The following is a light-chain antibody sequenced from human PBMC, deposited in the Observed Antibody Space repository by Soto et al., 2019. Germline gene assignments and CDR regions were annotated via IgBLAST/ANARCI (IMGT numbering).Light chain of an antibody. CDR3: SSYTFTSTLYV. Sequence: QSVLTQPASVSGSPGQSITISCTGSSSDVGGHNYVSWYQQHPGKAPKLMIYEVTKRPSGVSNRFSGSKSGSTASLTISGLQAEDEADYYCSSYTFTSTLYVFGTGTKVTVL. J-gene: IGLJ1*01. CDR2: EVT. V-gene: IGLV2-14*01. CDR1: SSDVGGHNY.